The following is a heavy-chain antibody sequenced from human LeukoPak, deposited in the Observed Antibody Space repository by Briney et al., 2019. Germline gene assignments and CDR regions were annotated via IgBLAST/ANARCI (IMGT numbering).Heavy chain of an antibody. CDR1: GNTFTGYY. CDR2: INPNSGGT. CDR3: ARDRAPFQETSFDY. V-gene: IGHV1-2*02. J-gene: IGHJ4*02. D-gene: IGHD1-14*01. Sequence: ASVKVSCKASGNTFTGYYIHWVRQAPGQGLEWMGWINPNSGGTNYAQRFQGRVTMTRDTSITTAYMELSRLRSDDTAVYYCARDRAPFQETSFDYWGQGTLVTVSS.